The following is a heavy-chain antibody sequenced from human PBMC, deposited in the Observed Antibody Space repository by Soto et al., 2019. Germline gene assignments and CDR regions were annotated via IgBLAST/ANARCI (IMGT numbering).Heavy chain of an antibody. CDR3: ARHAPLMYYDFWSGEPGSYYFDY. J-gene: IGHJ4*02. D-gene: IGHD3-3*01. V-gene: IGHV4-59*08. CDR2: IYYSGST. CDR1: GGSISSYY. Sequence: PSETLSLTCTVSGGSISSYYWSWIRQPPGKGLEWIGYIYYSGSTNYNPSLKSRVTISVDTSKNQFSLKLSSVTAADTAVYYCARHAPLMYYDFWSGEPGSYYFDYWGQGTLVTVPQ.